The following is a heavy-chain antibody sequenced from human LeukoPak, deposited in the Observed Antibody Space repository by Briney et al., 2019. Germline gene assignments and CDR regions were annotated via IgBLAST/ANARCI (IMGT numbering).Heavy chain of an antibody. V-gene: IGHV2-5*02. Sequence: SGPTLVKPTQTLTLTCTFSGFSLSTSGVGVGWIRQPPGKALEWLALIYWDDDKRYSPSLKSRLTITKDTSKNQVVLTMTNMDPVDTATYYCAHIGPERARYYDSSGTDFDPWGQGTLVTVSS. CDR1: GFSLSTSGVG. D-gene: IGHD3-22*01. J-gene: IGHJ5*02. CDR2: IYWDDDK. CDR3: AHIGPERARYYDSSGTDFDP.